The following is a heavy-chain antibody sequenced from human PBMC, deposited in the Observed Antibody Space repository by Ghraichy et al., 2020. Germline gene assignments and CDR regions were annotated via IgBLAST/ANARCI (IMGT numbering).Heavy chain of an antibody. V-gene: IGHV4-34*01. CDR2: INHSGST. J-gene: IGHJ4*02. Sequence: SETLSLTCAVYGGSFSGYYWSWIRQPPGKGLEWIGEINHSGSTNYNPSLKSRVTISVDTSKNQFSLKLSSVTAADTAVYYCARVYRRAGPKKYGSGSYSAFDYWGQGTLVTVSS. CDR1: GGSFSGYY. D-gene: IGHD3-10*01. CDR3: ARVYRRAGPKKYGSGSYSAFDY.